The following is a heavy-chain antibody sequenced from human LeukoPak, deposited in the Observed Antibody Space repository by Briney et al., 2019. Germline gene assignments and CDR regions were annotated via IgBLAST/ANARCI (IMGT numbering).Heavy chain of an antibody. J-gene: IGHJ4*02. D-gene: IGHD3-10*01. CDR3: VGWVGH. CDR1: GFTFSSYS. V-gene: IGHV3-53*01. Sequence: GGSLRLSCAASGFTFSSYSMNWVRQAPGKGLEWVSIIYSGGNTYYADSVKGRFTISRDNSKNTLYLQMNSLRAEDTAVFYCVGWVGHWGQGTLVTVSS. CDR2: IYSGGNT.